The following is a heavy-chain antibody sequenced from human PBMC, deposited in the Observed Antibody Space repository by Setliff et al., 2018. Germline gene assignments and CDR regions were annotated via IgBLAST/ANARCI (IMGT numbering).Heavy chain of an antibody. CDR2: IYYSGSTS. J-gene: IGHJ4*02. Sequence: PSETLSLTCTVSGGSISSGGYYWSWIRQHPGKGLEWIGYIYYSGSTSYYNPSLKSRVTISVDASKNQFSLKLSSVTAADTAVYYCARGRAGHSGHWGQGTLGTVS. D-gene: IGHD6-19*01. CDR3: ARGRAGHSGH. CDR1: GGSISSGGYY. V-gene: IGHV4-31*03.